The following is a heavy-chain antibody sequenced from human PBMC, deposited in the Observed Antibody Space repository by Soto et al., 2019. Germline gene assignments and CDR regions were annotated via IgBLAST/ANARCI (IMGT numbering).Heavy chain of an antibody. CDR2: SNSDGSST. J-gene: IGHJ3*02. CDR3: ARGTIRSFDI. V-gene: IGHV3-74*01. Sequence: GSLRLSCTASGFTFSGYWMHWVRQAPGKGLVWVSHSNSDGSSTSYADSLKGRFTISRDNAKNTLYLQMNSLRVEDTAVYYCARGTIRSFDIWGQGTMVTVSS. CDR1: GFTFSGYW. D-gene: IGHD3-9*01.